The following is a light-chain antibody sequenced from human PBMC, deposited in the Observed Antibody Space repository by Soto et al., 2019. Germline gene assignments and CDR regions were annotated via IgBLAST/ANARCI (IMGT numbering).Light chain of an antibody. CDR2: DAS. Sequence: DIQMTQSPSTLSASVGDRVTITCRASQSISTWLAWYPQKPGKAPKVLIYDASSLESGVPSRFSGSGSGTEFTLAISSLQPDDFATYYCQQYNSYSSWTFGQGTKVEIK. J-gene: IGKJ1*01. CDR1: QSISTW. CDR3: QQYNSYSSWT. V-gene: IGKV1-5*01.